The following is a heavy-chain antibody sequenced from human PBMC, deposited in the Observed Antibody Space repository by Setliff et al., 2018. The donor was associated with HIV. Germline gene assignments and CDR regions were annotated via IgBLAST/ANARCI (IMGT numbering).Heavy chain of an antibody. J-gene: IGHJ4*01. CDR2: VFHTGTT. V-gene: IGHV4-31*03. Sequence: SETLSLTCTVSGGSIRGDDYYWTWIRQHPGKGLEWIGYVFHTGTTYYNPSLKSRITISRDTSKNQFSLKMNSVTAADTAVYYCAREGKTALVTKYFDYWGHGKLVTVSS. D-gene: IGHD5-18*01. CDR3: AREGKTALVTKYFDY. CDR1: GGSIRGDDYY.